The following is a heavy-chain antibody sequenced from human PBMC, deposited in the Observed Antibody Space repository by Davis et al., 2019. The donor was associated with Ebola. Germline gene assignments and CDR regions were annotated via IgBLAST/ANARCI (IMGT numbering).Heavy chain of an antibody. Sequence: ASVKVSCKASGYTFTSYYMHWVRQAPGQGLEWMGWISAYNGNTDYAQKLQGRVTMTTDTSTSTAYMELRSLSYDDPAVYYCARDIPTVNPLDYWGQGTLVTVSS. CDR2: ISAYNGNT. V-gene: IGHV1-18*04. CDR3: ARDIPTVNPLDY. J-gene: IGHJ4*02. CDR1: GYTFTSYY. D-gene: IGHD4-17*01.